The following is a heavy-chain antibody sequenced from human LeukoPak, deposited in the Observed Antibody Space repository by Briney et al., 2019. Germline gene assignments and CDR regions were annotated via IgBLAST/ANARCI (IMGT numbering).Heavy chain of an antibody. D-gene: IGHD3-10*01. CDR2: IYYSGST. J-gene: IGHJ5*02. Sequence: SETLSLTCTVSGAPINSHYWSWIRQPPGKGLEWIGYIYYSGSTNYNPSLKSRVTISVDTSRNQFSLKLTSVTAADTAVYYCARDGSSWYGGWPDPWGQGSLVTVSS. CDR1: GAPINSHY. CDR3: ARDGSSWYGGWPDP. V-gene: IGHV4-59*11.